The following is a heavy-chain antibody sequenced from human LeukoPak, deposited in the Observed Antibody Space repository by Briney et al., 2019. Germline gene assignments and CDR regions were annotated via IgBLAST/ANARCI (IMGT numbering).Heavy chain of an antibody. CDR1: GFTLSSQT. D-gene: IGHD6-19*01. J-gene: IGHJ4*02. CDR3: ARDLAAGTDY. V-gene: IGHV3-23*01. Sequence: GGSLRLSCAASGFTLSSQTMSWVRQAPGKGLEWVSGISGSGGSTNYADSVKGRFTISRDNSKNTMYLQMNSLRAEDTAVYYCARDLAAGTDYWGQGTLVTVSS. CDR2: ISGSGGST.